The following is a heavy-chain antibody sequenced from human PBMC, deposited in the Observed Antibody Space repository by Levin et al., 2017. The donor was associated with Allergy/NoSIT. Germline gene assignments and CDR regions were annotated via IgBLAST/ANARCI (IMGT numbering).Heavy chain of an antibody. Sequence: SETLSLTCAVYGGSFSGYYWSWIRQPPGKGLEWIGEINHSGSTNYNPSLKSRVTISVDTSKNQFSLKLSSVTAADTAVYYCARGNIAVAVDYWGQGTLVTVSS. CDR1: GGSFSGYY. D-gene: IGHD6-19*01. CDR3: ARGNIAVAVDY. CDR2: INHSGST. V-gene: IGHV4-34*01. J-gene: IGHJ4*02.